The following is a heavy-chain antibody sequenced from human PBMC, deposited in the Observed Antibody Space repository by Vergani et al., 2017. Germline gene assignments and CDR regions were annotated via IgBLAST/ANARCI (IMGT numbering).Heavy chain of an antibody. CDR3: ARREGHMVRGGNDY. CDR2: INAGNGNK. CDR1: GYTFTSYA. D-gene: IGHD3-10*01. Sequence: QVQLVQSGAEVKKPGASVKVSCKASGYTFTSYAMHWVRQAPGQRLEWMGWINAGNGNKKYSQKFQGRVTITRDTSASTAYMELSSLRSEDTAVYYCARREGHMVRGGNDYWGQGTLVTVSS. V-gene: IGHV1-3*01. J-gene: IGHJ4*02.